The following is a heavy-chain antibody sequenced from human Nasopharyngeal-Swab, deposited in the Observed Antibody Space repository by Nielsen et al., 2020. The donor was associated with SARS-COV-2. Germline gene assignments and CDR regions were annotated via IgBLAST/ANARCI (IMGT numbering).Heavy chain of an antibody. CDR3: ARVGRTLTTEKKVYYYYYYMDV. D-gene: IGHD1-1*01. J-gene: IGHJ6*03. Sequence: ASVKVSCKASGYTFTSYYMHWVRQAPGQGLEWMGIINPSGGSTSYAQKFQGRVTMTRDTSTSTAYMELSSLRSEDTAVYYCARVGRTLTTEKKVYYYYYYMDVWGKGTTVTVSS. CDR2: INPSGGST. V-gene: IGHV1-46*01. CDR1: GYTFTSYY.